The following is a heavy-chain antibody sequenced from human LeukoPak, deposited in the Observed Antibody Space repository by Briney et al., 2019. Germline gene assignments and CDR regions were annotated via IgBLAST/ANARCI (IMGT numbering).Heavy chain of an antibody. CDR3: ARDGYGYNYMDV. V-gene: IGHV3-53*01. J-gene: IGHJ6*03. Sequence: GGSLRLSCAASGFTVSSKFMSWVRQAPGKGLEWVSVLYDGGTTQYADSVKGRFTISRDNSKNTVYLQMNSLTVEDTAVYFCARDGYGYNYMDVWGKGTTVTVSS. D-gene: IGHD5-12*01. CDR2: LYDGGTT. CDR1: GFTVSSKF.